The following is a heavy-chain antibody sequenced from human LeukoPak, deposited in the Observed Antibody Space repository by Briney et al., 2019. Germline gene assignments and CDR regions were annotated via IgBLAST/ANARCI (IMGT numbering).Heavy chain of an antibody. CDR2: ISGSGGST. Sequence: GGSLRLSCAASGFTFSSYAMSWVRQAPGKGLEWVSAISGSGGSTYYADPVKGRFTISRDNSKNTLYLQMNSLRAEDTAVYYCAKGDCSSTSCYTSPFDYWGQGTLVTVSS. CDR1: GFTFSSYA. J-gene: IGHJ4*02. V-gene: IGHV3-23*01. CDR3: AKGDCSSTSCYTSPFDY. D-gene: IGHD2-2*02.